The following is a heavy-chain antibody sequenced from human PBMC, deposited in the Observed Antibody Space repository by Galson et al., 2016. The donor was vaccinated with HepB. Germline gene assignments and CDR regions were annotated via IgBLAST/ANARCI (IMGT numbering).Heavy chain of an antibody. CDR2: IVGSGRST. J-gene: IGHJ4*02. D-gene: IGHD3-10*01. CDR3: AKRGDFSLEY. Sequence: SLRLSCAAAGFTFSNYAMSWVRQAPGKGLEWVSAIVGSGRSTYYADSVRGRFTISRDNSKDTVFLQMSDLRGDDTGLYYCAKRGDFSLEYWGRGTLVAVAS. CDR1: GFTFSNYA. V-gene: IGHV3-23*01.